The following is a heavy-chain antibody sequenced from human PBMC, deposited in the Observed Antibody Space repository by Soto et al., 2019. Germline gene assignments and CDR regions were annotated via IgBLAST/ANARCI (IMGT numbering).Heavy chain of an antibody. Sequence: ASVKVSCKASGYTFTVYDINWVRQATGQGLEWMGWMNPNSGNTGYAQKFQGRVTMTKNTLYLQMNSLRADDTAVYYCASGGIAVHWGQGTLVTVSS. V-gene: IGHV1-8*01. CDR2: MNPNSGNT. D-gene: IGHD6-19*01. J-gene: IGHJ4*02. CDR1: GYTFTVYD. CDR3: ASGGIAVH.